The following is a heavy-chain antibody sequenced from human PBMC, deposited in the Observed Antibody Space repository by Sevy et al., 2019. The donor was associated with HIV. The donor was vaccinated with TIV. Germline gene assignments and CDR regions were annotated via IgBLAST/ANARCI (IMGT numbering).Heavy chain of an antibody. J-gene: IGHJ3*02. V-gene: IGHV3-30*18. D-gene: IGHD6-13*01. CDR2: ISYDGSNK. Sequence: GGSLRLSCAASGFTFSSYGMHWVRQAPGKGLEWVAVISYDGSNKYYADSVKGRFTISRDNSKNTLYLEMNSLRAEDTAVYYCAKGGSWHAFDIWGQGTMVTVSS. CDR1: GFTFSSYG. CDR3: AKGGSWHAFDI.